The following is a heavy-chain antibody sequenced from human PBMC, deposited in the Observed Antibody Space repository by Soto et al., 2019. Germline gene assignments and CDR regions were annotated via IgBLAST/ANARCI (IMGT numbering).Heavy chain of an antibody. D-gene: IGHD6-19*01. V-gene: IGHV1-3*01. CDR1: GYTFTSYA. J-gene: IGHJ4*02. CDR2: INAGNGNT. CDR3: AREEWLVFDY. Sequence: GVSLKVSCKAPGYTFTSYAMHWVRQAPGQRLEWMGWINAGNGNTKYSQKFQGRVTITRDTSASTAYMELSSLRSEDTAVYYCAREEWLVFDYWGQGTLVTVSS.